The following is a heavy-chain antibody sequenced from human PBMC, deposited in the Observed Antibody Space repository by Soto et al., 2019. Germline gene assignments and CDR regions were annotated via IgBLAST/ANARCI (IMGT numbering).Heavy chain of an antibody. CDR3: ARETISLLKGLDV. CDR1: GGSLKNYY. Sequence: QLQLQQSSPELVKPSETLSLICTVSGGSLKNYYWHWIRQAPGKGLQWIGYIYFTGSTSYNPSLKSRVTISLDTSKNQFSLNLKSATAADTAQYFCARETISLLKGLDVWGQGTVVSVSS. V-gene: IGHV4-59*01. D-gene: IGHD2-15*01. CDR2: IYFTGST. J-gene: IGHJ3*01.